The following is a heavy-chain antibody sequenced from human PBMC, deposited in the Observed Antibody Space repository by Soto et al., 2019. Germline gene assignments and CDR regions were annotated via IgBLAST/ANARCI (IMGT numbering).Heavy chain of an antibody. J-gene: IGHJ4*02. Sequence: QDHLVQSGAEVKKPETSVKVSCKDSGYAFTTYGITWERQAPGQGLEWMGWISAHNGNTNYAQKLQGRVTVTRDTSTSTAYMELRSLRSDDTAVYYCARGRYGDYWGQGALVTVSS. D-gene: IGHD1-1*01. CDR3: ARGRYGDY. CDR2: ISAHNGNT. V-gene: IGHV1-18*01. CDR1: GYAFTTYG.